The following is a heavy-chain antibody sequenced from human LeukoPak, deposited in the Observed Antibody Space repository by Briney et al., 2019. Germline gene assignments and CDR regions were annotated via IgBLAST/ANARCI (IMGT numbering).Heavy chain of an antibody. CDR2: IYYSGST. D-gene: IGHD5-18*01. CDR3: ARHKSRYSYGYDAFDI. CDR1: GGSISSYY. V-gene: IGHV4-59*08. Sequence: SETLSLTCTVSGGSISSYYWSWIRQPPGKGLEWIGYIYYSGSTNYNPSLKSRVTISVDTSKNQFSLKLSSVTAADTAVYYCARHKSRYSYGYDAFDIWGQGTMVTVSS. J-gene: IGHJ3*02.